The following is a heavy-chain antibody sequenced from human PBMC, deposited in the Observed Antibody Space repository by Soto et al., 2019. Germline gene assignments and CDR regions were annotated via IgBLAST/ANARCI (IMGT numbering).Heavy chain of an antibody. Sequence: QVQLLESGPGLVKPSGTLSLTCAVSRASITDAKWWSWVRQAPGKGLEWIGEIYHTGSTSYNPSLTSRVTISVDKSNNQFLLKLRPVTAADTAVYYCATYEFWSGLFDYWGQGILVTVSP. CDR2: IYHTGST. D-gene: IGHD3-3*01. CDR1: RASITDAKW. V-gene: IGHV4-4*02. CDR3: ATYEFWSGLFDY. J-gene: IGHJ4*02.